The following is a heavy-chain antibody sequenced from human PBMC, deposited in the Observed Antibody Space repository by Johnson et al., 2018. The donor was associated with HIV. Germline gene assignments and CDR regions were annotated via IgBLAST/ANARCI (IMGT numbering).Heavy chain of an antibody. V-gene: IGHV3-30*04. CDR3: ARAMFGGATDPFDI. CDR2: ISYDGSSK. D-gene: IGHD3-16*01. J-gene: IGHJ3*02. Sequence: QVQMVESGGGVVQPGRSLRLSCADSGFTFSSYAMHWVRQAPGKGLEWVAVISYDGSSKDYTDSVRGRFTISRDNSKNTLFLQMNSLRAEDTAVYYCARAMFGGATDPFDIWGQGTMVTVSS. CDR1: GFTFSSYA.